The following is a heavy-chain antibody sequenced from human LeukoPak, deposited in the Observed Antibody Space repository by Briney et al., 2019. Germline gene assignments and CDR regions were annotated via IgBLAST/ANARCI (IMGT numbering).Heavy chain of an antibody. J-gene: IGHJ4*02. CDR3: ARVQITMVRGVYFDY. D-gene: IGHD3-10*01. CDR2: INPNSGGT. CDR1: GYTFTGYY. V-gene: IGHV1-2*02. Sequence: GASVKVSCKASGYTFTGYYMHWVRQAPGQGLEWMGWINPNSGGTNYAQKFQGRVTMTRDTSTSTAYMELSRLRSDDTAVYYCARVQITMVRGVYFDYWGQGTLVTVSS.